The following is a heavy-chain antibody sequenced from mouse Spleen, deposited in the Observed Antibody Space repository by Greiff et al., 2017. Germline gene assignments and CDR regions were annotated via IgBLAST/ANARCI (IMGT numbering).Heavy chain of an antibody. V-gene: IGHV1-4*01. J-gene: IGHJ3*01. Sequence: QLQQSGAELARPGASVKMSCKASGYTFTTYTIHWVKQRPGQGLEWIGYINPSSGYTNYNQKFKDKATLTADKSSSTAYMQLSSLTSEDSSVYYCAPTFAYWGQGTLVTVSA. CDR3: APTFAY. D-gene: IGHD2-10*01. CDR2: INPSSGYT. CDR1: GYTFTTYT.